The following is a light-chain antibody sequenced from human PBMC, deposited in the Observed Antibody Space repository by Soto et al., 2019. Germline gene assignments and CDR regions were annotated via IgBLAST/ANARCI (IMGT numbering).Light chain of an antibody. V-gene: IGKV3-11*01. CDR1: QSVSSY. CDR3: QQRSNWPPEIT. Sequence: EIVLTQSPATLSLSPGERATLSCRASQSVSSYLAWYQQKPGQAPRLLIYDVSNRATGNPARFSGSGSGTDFTLTISSLEPEDFAVYYCQQRSNWPPEITFGGGTKVEIK. J-gene: IGKJ4*01. CDR2: DVS.